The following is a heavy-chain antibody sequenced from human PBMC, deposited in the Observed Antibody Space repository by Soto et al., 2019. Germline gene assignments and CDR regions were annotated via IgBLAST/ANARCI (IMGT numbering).Heavy chain of an antibody. CDR1: GFTFSSYS. CDR2: IDFSSNSI. CDR3: ARDQLYYNDISGRPLNAFDV. Sequence: GGSLRLSCASSGFTFSSYSMSWIRQAPGKGLEWVSYIDFSSNSIYYADSVKGRFTISRDNAKNSLYLQMNSLRAEDTAVYYCARDQLYYNDISGRPLNAFDVWGQGTMVTVS. V-gene: IGHV3-48*04. J-gene: IGHJ3*01. D-gene: IGHD3-22*01.